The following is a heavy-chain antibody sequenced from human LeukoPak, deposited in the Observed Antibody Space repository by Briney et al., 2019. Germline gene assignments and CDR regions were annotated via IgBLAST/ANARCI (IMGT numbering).Heavy chain of an antibody. CDR1: GGSISSYY. D-gene: IGHD3-22*01. V-gene: IGHV4-59*01. CDR2: IYYSGST. Sequence: SETLSLTCTVSGGSISSYYWSWIRQPPGKGLEWIGYIYYSGSTNYNPSLKSRVTISVDTSKNQFSLKLSSVTAADTAVYYCARSESTRYYYDSSGRGALDIWGQGTMVTVSS. J-gene: IGHJ3*02. CDR3: ARSESTRYYYDSSGRGALDI.